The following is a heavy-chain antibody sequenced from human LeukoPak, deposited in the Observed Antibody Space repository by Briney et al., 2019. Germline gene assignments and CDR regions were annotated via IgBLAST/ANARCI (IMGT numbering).Heavy chain of an antibody. CDR3: ARSRPQWYSSGWYPFGY. J-gene: IGHJ4*02. D-gene: IGHD6-19*01. Sequence: SETLSHTCTVSGGSISSYYWSWIRQPPGKGLEWIGYIYYSGSTNYNPSLKSRVTISVDTSKNQFSLKLSSVTAADTAVYYCARSRPQWYSSGWYPFGYWGQGTLVTVSS. V-gene: IGHV4-59*01. CDR1: GGSISSYY. CDR2: IYYSGST.